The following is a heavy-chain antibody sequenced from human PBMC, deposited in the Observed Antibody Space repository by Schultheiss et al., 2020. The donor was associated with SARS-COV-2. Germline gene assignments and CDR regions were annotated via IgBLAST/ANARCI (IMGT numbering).Heavy chain of an antibody. CDR3: ARVLDSSGYGYDY. V-gene: IGHV4-61*02. CDR2: IYTSGST. CDR1: GGSISSSSYY. D-gene: IGHD3-22*01. J-gene: IGHJ4*02. Sequence: SETLSLTCTVSGGSISSSSYYWSWIRQPAGKGLEWIGRIYTSGSTNYNPSLKSRVTISVDTSKNQFSLKLSSVTAADTAVYYCARVLDSSGYGYDYWGQGTLVTVSS.